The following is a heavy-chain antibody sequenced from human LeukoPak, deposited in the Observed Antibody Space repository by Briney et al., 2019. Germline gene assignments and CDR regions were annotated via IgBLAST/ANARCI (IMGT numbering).Heavy chain of an antibody. D-gene: IGHD3-16*01. V-gene: IGHV4-4*02. Sequence: PSETLSLTCAASGGSISSSDWWSWVRQPPGKGLEWIGEIYHSGSTNYNPSLKSRVTISVDKSKNQFSLILTSVTAADTAVYYCASLTGGNYFNYWGQGTLVTVSS. CDR3: ASLTGGNYFNY. CDR1: GGSISSSDW. J-gene: IGHJ4*02. CDR2: IYHSGST.